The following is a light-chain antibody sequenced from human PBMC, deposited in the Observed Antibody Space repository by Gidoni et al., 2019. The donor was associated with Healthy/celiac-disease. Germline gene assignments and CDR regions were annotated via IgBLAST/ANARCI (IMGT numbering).Light chain of an antibody. Sequence: DIQMTQSPSSLSASVGDRVTITCRASQGISNYLAWYQQKPGKVPTLLISAASTLQSGVPSRFSGSGSGTDFTLTIRSLQPEDVATYYCQKYNSAPRTFGQGTKVEIQ. CDR1: QGISNY. CDR3: QKYNSAPRT. V-gene: IGKV1-27*01. J-gene: IGKJ1*01. CDR2: AAS.